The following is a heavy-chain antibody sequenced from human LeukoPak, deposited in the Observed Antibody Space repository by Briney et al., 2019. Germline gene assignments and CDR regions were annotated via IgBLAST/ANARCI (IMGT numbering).Heavy chain of an antibody. J-gene: IGHJ4*02. V-gene: IGHV3-23*01. CDR1: GFTFSSYA. CDR3: ANWDASYGSGWYDY. Sequence: GGSLRLSCAASGFTFSSYAMSWVRQAPGKGLEWVSAISGSGGSTYYADSVKGRFTISRDNSKNTLYLQMSSLRIEDTALYYCANWDASYGSGWYDYWGQGTLVTVSS. D-gene: IGHD6-19*01. CDR2: ISGSGGST.